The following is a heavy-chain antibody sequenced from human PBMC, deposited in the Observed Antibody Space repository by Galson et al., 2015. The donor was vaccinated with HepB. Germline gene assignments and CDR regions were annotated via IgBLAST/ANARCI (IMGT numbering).Heavy chain of an antibody. CDR1: GYTFTSYA. CDR2: INAGNGNT. J-gene: IGHJ4*02. Sequence: SVKVSCKASGYTFTSYAMHWVRQAPGQRLEWMGWINAGNGNTKYSQKFQGRVTITRDTSASTAYMELSSLRSEDTAVYYCARGLSYSGSYYGWEWDYWGQGTLVTVSS. D-gene: IGHD1-26*01. V-gene: IGHV1-3*01. CDR3: ARGLSYSGSYYGWEWDY.